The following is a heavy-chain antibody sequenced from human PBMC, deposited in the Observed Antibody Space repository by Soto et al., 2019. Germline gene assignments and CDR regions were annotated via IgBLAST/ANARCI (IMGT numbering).Heavy chain of an antibody. CDR1: GDSVSSNSAA. CDR3: ARSSGAVLMVYAIITFAFDI. J-gene: IGHJ3*02. CDR2: TYYRSKWYN. Sequence: SQTLSLTCAISGDSVSSNSAAWNWIRQSPSRGLEWLGRTYYRSKWYNDYAVSVKSRITINPDTSKNQFSLQLNSVTPEDTAVYYCARSSGAVLMVYAIITFAFDIWGQGTMVTVSS. D-gene: IGHD2-8*01. V-gene: IGHV6-1*01.